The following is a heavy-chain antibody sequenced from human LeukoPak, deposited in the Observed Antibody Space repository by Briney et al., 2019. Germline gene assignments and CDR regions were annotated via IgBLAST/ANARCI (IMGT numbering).Heavy chain of an antibody. Sequence: PGGSLRLSCAASGFTFSSYWMSWVRQAPGKGLEWVANIKQDGSEKYYVDSVKGRFTISRDNAKNSLYLQMNSLRAEDTAVYYCARVRASLGYCTNGVCYISFGFDYWGQGTLVTVSS. CDR3: ARVRASLGYCTNGVCYISFGFDY. J-gene: IGHJ4*02. CDR2: IKQDGSEK. D-gene: IGHD2-8*01. V-gene: IGHV3-7*01. CDR1: GFTFSSYW.